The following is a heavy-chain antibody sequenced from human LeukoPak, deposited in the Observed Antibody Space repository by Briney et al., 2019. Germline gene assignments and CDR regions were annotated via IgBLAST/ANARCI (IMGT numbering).Heavy chain of an antibody. Sequence: PGRSLSLSCAASGFIFGDYAMSWVRQAPGKGLEYVSAISSNGGSTYYADSVKGRFTISRDNSKNTLFLQMSSLRADDTAVYYCVKETDSGTTVSYWGQGTLVTVSS. CDR2: ISSNGGST. CDR3: VKETDSGTTVSY. CDR1: GFIFGDYA. D-gene: IGHD4-11*01. J-gene: IGHJ4*02. V-gene: IGHV3-64D*09.